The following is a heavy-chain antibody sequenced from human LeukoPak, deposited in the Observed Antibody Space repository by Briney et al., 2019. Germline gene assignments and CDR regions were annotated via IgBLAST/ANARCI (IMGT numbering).Heavy chain of an antibody. J-gene: IGHJ4*02. CDR1: GFSFSSYN. V-gene: IGHV3-21*04. CDR3: ANLMNTAMVPFDY. D-gene: IGHD5-18*01. CDR2: ITTSSTYT. Sequence: GGSLRLSCEVSGFSFSSYNMDWVRQTPGKGLEWISSITTSSTYTFYADSVKGRFTISRDNSKNTLYLQMNSLRAEDTAVYYCANLMNTAMVPFDYWGQGTLVTVSS.